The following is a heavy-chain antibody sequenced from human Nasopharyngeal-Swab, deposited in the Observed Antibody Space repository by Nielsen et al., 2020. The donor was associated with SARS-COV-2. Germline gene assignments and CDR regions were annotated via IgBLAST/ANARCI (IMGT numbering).Heavy chain of an antibody. V-gene: IGHV4-34*01. J-gene: IGHJ5*02. CDR3: ARGRGVAAQNWFDP. CDR2: INHSGST. CDR1: GGPFSGYY. Sequence: SETLSLTCAVYGGPFSGYYWSWIRQPPGKGLEWIGEINHSGSTNYNPSLKSRVTISVDTSKNQFSLKLSSVTAADTAVYYCARGRGVAAQNWFDPWGQGTLVTVSS. D-gene: IGHD6-6*01.